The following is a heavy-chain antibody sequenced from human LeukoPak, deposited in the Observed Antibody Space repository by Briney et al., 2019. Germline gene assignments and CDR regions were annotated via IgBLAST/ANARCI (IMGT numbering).Heavy chain of an antibody. V-gene: IGHV1-69*04. CDR1: GGTFSSYA. J-gene: IGHJ4*02. Sequence: SVKVSCKASGGTFSSYAISWVRQAPGQGLEWMGRIIPILGIANYAQKFQGRVTISADKSTSTAYMELSSLRSEDTAVYYCARGIETDRVRYDFWSGAFDYWGQGTLVTVSS. CDR2: IIPILGIA. D-gene: IGHD3-3*01. CDR3: ARGIETDRVRYDFWSGAFDY.